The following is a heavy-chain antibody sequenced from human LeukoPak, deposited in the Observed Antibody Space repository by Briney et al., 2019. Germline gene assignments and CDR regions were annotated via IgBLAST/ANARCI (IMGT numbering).Heavy chain of an antibody. CDR2: IYTSGST. Sequence: PSQTLSLTCTVSGGSISSGSYYWSWIRQPAGKGLEWIGRIYTSGSTNYNPSLKSRVTISVDKSKNQFSLKLSSVTAADTAVYYCARVYYYGSGSLADYWGQGTLVTVSS. CDR1: GGSISSGSYY. CDR3: ARVYYYGSGSLADY. V-gene: IGHV4-61*02. J-gene: IGHJ4*02. D-gene: IGHD3-10*01.